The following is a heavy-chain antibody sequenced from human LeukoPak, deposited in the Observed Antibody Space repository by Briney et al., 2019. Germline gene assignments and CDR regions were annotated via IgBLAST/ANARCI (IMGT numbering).Heavy chain of an antibody. V-gene: IGHV3-66*01. CDR3: ARKERLGYSYGRGTLDI. CDR2: IDSTGTT. D-gene: IGHD5-18*01. CDR1: AILVSSNY. Sequence: GGSLTLSCVASAILVSSNYMSWVRQAPGKGLEWFSFIDSTGTTHYADSVKGRFTICRDNSRKALYLQMNSLRVEDTAVYYCARKERLGYSYGRGTLDIWGQGTMVTVSS. J-gene: IGHJ3*02.